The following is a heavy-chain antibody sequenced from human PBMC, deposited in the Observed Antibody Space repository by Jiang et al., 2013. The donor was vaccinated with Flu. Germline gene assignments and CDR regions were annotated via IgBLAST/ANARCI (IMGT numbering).Heavy chain of an antibody. J-gene: IGHJ6*02. CDR2: IYYSGST. CDR1: GGSISSSSYF. Sequence: GSGLVKPSETLSLTCTVSGGSISSSSYFWGWIRQPPGKGLEWIGNIYYSGSTYYNPSLKSRVTISVDTSKNQFSLKLSSVTAADTAVYYCASGYGAPPYYHSYGMDVWGQGTTVTVSS. D-gene: IGHD4-17*01. V-gene: IGHV4-39*01. CDR3: ASGYGAPPYYHSYGMDV.